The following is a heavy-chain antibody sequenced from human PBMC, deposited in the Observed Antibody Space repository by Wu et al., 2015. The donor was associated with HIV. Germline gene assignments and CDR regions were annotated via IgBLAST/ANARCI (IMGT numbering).Heavy chain of an antibody. D-gene: IGHD3-10*01. CDR3: ARDRGITMVRGVITYYGMDV. V-gene: IGHV1-2*02. J-gene: IGHJ6*02. Sequence: QVQLVQSGAEVKKPGASVEVSCKASGYTFTGYYMHWVRQAPGQGLEWMGWINPNSGGTNYAQKFQGRVTMTRDTSISTAYMELSRLRSDDTAVYYCARDRGITMVRGVITYYGMDVWGQGTTVTVSS. CDR1: GYTFTGYY. CDR2: INPNSGGT.